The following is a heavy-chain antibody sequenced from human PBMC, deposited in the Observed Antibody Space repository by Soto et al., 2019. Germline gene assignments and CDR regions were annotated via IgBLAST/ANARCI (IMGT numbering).Heavy chain of an antibody. CDR1: GFTFSSYW. CDR3: ASYYDFWSGFPNPAY. J-gene: IGHJ4*02. Sequence: GESLKISCAASGFTFSSYWMHWVRQAPGKGLVWVSRINSDGSSTSYADSVKGRFTISRDNAKNTLYLQMNSLRAEDTAVYYCASYYDFWSGFPNPAYWGQGTLVTVSS. D-gene: IGHD3-3*01. V-gene: IGHV3-74*01. CDR2: INSDGSST.